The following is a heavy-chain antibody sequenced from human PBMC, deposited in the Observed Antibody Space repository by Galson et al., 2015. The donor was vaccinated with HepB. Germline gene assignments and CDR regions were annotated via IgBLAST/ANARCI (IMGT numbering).Heavy chain of an antibody. J-gene: IGHJ6*03. V-gene: IGHV3-30-3*01. CDR1: GFTFSSYA. D-gene: IGHD6-13*01. CDR3: ARDPSSSAYWGYMDV. Sequence: SLRLSCAASGFTFSSYAMHWVRQAPGKGLEWVAVISYDGSNKYYADSVKGRFTISRDNSKNTLYLQMNSLRAEDTAVYYCARDPSSSAYWGYMDVWGKGTTVTVSS. CDR2: ISYDGSNK.